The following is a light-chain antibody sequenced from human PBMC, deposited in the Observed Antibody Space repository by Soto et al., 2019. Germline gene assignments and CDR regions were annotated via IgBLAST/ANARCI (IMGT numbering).Light chain of an antibody. J-gene: IGLJ1*01. V-gene: IGLV2-23*01. CDR3: CSSAGNSSYV. Sequence: QSALTQPASVSGSPGQSITISCTGTSSDVGSYNLVSWYQQHPGKAPKLMIYEGSKRPSGVSNRFSGSKYGNTASLTISGLHAEDQADYYRCSSAGNSSYVFGTRTKVT. CDR1: SSDVGSYNL. CDR2: EGS.